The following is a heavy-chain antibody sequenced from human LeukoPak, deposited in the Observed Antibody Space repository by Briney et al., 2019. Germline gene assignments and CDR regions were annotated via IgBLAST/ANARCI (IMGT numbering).Heavy chain of an antibody. CDR3: ARVTSGMRYNWFDP. CDR2: IHPRSGYS. D-gene: IGHD2-2*01. Sequence: ASVKVSCKTSGYTFTDYDVNWVRQAPGQGLEWMGYIHPRSGYSESAQRFQGRLSMTRDVYTDTAYMELSTLTSDDTAVYYCARVTSGMRYNWFDPWGQGTLIIVSS. V-gene: IGHV1-8*01. J-gene: IGHJ5*02. CDR1: GYTFTDYD.